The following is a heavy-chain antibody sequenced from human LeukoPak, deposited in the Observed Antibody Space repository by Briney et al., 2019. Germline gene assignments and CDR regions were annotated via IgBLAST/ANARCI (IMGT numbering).Heavy chain of an antibody. CDR3: ARGYGSSSYVDY. D-gene: IGHD6-6*01. J-gene: IGHJ4*02. Sequence: SETLSLTCSVSGGSISSHYWSWIRQPAGKGLEWIGRIYSSGSTNYNPSLKSRVTMSVDTSKNQFSLKVSSVTAADTAVYYCARGYGSSSYVDYWGQGTLVTVSS. V-gene: IGHV4-4*07. CDR2: IYSSGST. CDR1: GGSISSHY.